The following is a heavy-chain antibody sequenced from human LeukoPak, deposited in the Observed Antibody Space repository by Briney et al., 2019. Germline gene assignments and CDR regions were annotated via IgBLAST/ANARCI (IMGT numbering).Heavy chain of an antibody. D-gene: IGHD2-15*01. V-gene: IGHV4-39*01. J-gene: IGHJ4*02. CDR1: DDSTTNRIYY. CDR2: IYYSGST. Sequence: PSETLSLTCTVSDDSTTNRIYYWGWIRQPPGKGLEWIGSIYYSGSTYYNPSLNNRVTIFIDMSKNQFSLRLNSVTATDTAVYYCARLVCGGGSCPAEFDYWGQGTLVTVSS. CDR3: ARLVCGGGSCPAEFDY.